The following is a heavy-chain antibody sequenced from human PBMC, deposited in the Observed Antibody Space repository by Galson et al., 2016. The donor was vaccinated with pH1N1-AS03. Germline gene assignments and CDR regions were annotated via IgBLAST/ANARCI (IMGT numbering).Heavy chain of an antibody. CDR1: GYSFTSYW. J-gene: IGHJ6*02. CDR3: ARVSCSSTTCSPYYYGMDV. D-gene: IGHD2-2*01. CDR2: TDPSNSYT. V-gene: IGHV5-10-1*01. Sequence: QSGAEVKQPGESLRISCKGSGYSFTSYWISWVRQMPGKGLEWMGRTDPSNSYTNYSPSFQGHVTISADESISTAYLQWSSLKASDTAMYYCARVSCSSTTCSPYYYGMDVWGQGTTVTVSS.